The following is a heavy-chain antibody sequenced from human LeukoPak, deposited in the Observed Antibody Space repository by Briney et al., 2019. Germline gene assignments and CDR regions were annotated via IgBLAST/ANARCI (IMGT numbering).Heavy chain of an antibody. Sequence: PSETLSLTCTVSGGSISSYYWSWIRQPPGKGLEWIGYIYYSGSTNYNPSLKSRVTISVDTSKNQFSLKLSSVTAADTAVYYCARDRALSDAFDIWGQGTMVTVSS. CDR3: ARDRALSDAFDI. J-gene: IGHJ3*02. CDR2: IYYSGST. V-gene: IGHV4-59*01. CDR1: GGSISSYY.